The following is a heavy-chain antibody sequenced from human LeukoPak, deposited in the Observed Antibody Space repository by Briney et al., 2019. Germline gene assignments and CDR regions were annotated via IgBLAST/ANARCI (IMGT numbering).Heavy chain of an antibody. Sequence: GGSLRLSCAASGFTFSSYAMRWVRQAPGKGLEWVSAISGSGGSTYYADSVKGRFTISRDNSKNTLYLQMNSLRAEDTAVYYCAKGALYYYDSSGYYHDYWGQGTLVTVSS. CDR3: AKGALYYYDSSGYYHDY. J-gene: IGHJ4*02. CDR1: GFTFSSYA. D-gene: IGHD3-22*01. CDR2: ISGSGGST. V-gene: IGHV3-23*01.